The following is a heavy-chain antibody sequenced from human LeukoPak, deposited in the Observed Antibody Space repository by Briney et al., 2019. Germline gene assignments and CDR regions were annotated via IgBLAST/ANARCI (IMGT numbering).Heavy chain of an antibody. J-gene: IGHJ5*02. CDR3: AKTELTNPSDFWSGYWSPNWFDP. D-gene: IGHD3-3*01. CDR1: RFTFSSYA. V-gene: IGHV3-23*01. Sequence: GGSLRLSCAVSRFTFSSYAMSWVRHAPGEGLEWVSAISGSGGRTYYADSVRGRFTISRDNSKNTLYLQMNSLRAEDTVVYYCAKTELTNPSDFWSGYWSPNWFDPWDQGTLVTVSS. CDR2: ISGSGGRT.